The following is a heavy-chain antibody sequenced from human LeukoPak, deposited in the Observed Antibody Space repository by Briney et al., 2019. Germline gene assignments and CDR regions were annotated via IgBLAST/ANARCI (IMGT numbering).Heavy chain of an antibody. V-gene: IGHV1-18*01. CDR3: ARDRYCSSTSCYHYYGMDV. Sequence: ASVKVSCTASGYTFTSYGISWVRQAPGQGLEWMGWISAYNGNTNYAQKLQGRVTMTTDTSTSTAYMELRSLRSDDTAVYYCARDRYCSSTSCYHYYGMDVWGQGTTVTVSS. CDR1: GYTFTSYG. J-gene: IGHJ6*02. D-gene: IGHD2-2*01. CDR2: ISAYNGNT.